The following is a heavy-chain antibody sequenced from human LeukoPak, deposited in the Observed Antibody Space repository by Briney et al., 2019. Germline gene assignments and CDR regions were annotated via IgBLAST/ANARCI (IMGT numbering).Heavy chain of an antibody. V-gene: IGHV4-59*12. J-gene: IGHJ2*01. CDR2: ISYSGST. D-gene: IGHD3-22*01. CDR1: GGSISSYY. CDR3: ARDRITYYYDSSGPHWYFDL. Sequence: SETLSLTCTVSGGSISSYYWSWIRQPPGKGLEWIGYISYSGSTNYNPSLKSRVTISVDTSKNQFSLKLSSVTAADTAVYYCARDRITYYYDSSGPHWYFDLWGRGTLVTVSS.